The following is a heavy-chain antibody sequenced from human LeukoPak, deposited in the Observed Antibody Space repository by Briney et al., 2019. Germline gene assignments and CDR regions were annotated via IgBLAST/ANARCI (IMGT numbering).Heavy chain of an antibody. J-gene: IGHJ5*02. D-gene: IGHD2-2*02. CDR2: IYSSGST. V-gene: IGHV4-4*07. Sequence: SETLSLTCTVSGGSISSYYWSWIRQPAGKGLEWIGRIYSSGSTNYNPSLKSRVTMSVDTSKNQFSLKLGSVTAADTAVYYCARGVGSCESISCYRLDPWGQGTLVTVSS. CDR1: GGSISSYY. CDR3: ARGVGSCESISCYRLDP.